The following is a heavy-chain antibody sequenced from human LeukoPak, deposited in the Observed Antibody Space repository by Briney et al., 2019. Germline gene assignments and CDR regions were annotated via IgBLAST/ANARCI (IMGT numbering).Heavy chain of an antibody. D-gene: IGHD6-19*01. J-gene: IGHJ5*02. V-gene: IGHV2-70*11. Sequence: ESGPALVKPTQTLTLTCTFSGFSLSTSGMCVSWTRQLPGKALEWLARIDWDDDGYYTTSLKTRLTISKDTSKNQVVLTMTNMDPVDSATYYCARVIAVAGGGAFDHWGQGALVTVSS. CDR3: ARVIAVAGGGAFDH. CDR2: IDWDDDG. CDR1: GFSLSTSGMC.